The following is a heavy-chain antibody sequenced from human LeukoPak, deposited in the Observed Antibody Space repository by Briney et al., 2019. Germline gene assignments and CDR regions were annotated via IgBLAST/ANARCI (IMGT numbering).Heavy chain of an antibody. J-gene: IGHJ4*02. V-gene: IGHV4-61*08. CDR3: ARLYGP. D-gene: IGHD3-10*01. CDR1: GGSVSSGAYY. CDR2: IYYSGST. Sequence: SETLSLTCTVSGGSVSSGAYYWSWIRQPPGKGLEWIGYIYYSGSTNYNPSLKSRVTISVDTSKNQFSLKLNSVTATDTAVYYCARLYGPWGQGTLVTVSS.